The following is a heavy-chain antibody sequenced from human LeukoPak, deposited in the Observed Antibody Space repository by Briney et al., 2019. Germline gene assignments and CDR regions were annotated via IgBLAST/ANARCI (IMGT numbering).Heavy chain of an antibody. D-gene: IGHD6-19*01. CDR3: ARSGYSSGWYVNY. CDR2: INSDGSST. CDR1: GFTFSSYW. J-gene: IGHJ4*02. Sequence: PGGSLRLSCAASGFTFSSYWMHWVRQAPGKGLVWVSRINSDGSSTSYADSVKGRFTISRDSAKNTLFLQMNSLRAEDTAVYYCARSGYSSGWYVNYWGQGTLVTVSS. V-gene: IGHV3-74*01.